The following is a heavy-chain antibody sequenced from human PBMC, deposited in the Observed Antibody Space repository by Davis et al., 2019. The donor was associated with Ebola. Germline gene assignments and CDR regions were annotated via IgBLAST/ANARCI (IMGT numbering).Heavy chain of an antibody. CDR2: ISGSGGST. D-gene: IGHD1-26*01. Sequence: GGSLRLSCAASGFTFSSYAMSWVRQAPGKGLEWVSLISGSGGSTYYADSVKGRFTISRDNSKNTLYLQMNSLRAEDTAVYYCARGPTYSGSYSAHWGRGTLVTVSS. J-gene: IGHJ4*02. CDR3: ARGPTYSGSYSAH. V-gene: IGHV3-23*01. CDR1: GFTFSSYA.